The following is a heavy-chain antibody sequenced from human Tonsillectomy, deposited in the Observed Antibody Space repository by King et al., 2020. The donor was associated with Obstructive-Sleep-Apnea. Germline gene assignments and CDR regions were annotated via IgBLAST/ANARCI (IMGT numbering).Heavy chain of an antibody. Sequence: QLQESGPGLVKPSETLSLTCTVSGGSISSTSYYWGWIRQPPGKGLEWIGSIYYSGSTYYNPSLKSRVTIPVDTSKNQFSLKRSSVTAADPAVYYCAGDSGGTYYFDYWGQGTLVTVSS. J-gene: IGHJ4*02. V-gene: IGHV4-39*07. D-gene: IGHD2-15*01. CDR3: AGDSGGTYYFDY. CDR2: IYYSGST. CDR1: GGSISSTSYY.